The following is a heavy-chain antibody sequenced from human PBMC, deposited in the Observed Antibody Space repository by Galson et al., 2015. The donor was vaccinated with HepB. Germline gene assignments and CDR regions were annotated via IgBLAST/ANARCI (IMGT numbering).Heavy chain of an antibody. D-gene: IGHD2-2*01. V-gene: IGHV3-33*01. CDR3: ARGYCSSTSCYGYYYYYMDV. CDR1: GFTFSSYG. CDR2: IWYDGSNK. Sequence: SLRLSCAASGFTFSSYGMHWVRQAPGKGLEWVAVIWYDGSNKYYADSVKGRFTISRDNSKNTLYLQMNSLRAEDTAVYYCARGYCSSTSCYGYYYYYMDVWGKGTTVTVSS. J-gene: IGHJ6*03.